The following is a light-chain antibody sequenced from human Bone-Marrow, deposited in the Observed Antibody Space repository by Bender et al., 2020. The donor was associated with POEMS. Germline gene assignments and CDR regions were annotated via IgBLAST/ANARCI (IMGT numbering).Light chain of an antibody. CDR1: KLGDKY. J-gene: IGLJ3*02. V-gene: IGLV3-1*01. Sequence: SSELTQPPSVSVSPGQAASITCSGDKLGDKYASWYQHKPGQSPVLVIYQDINRPSGIPERFPGSTSAYTATLTISGTQPMDEADYYCQAWDSNTVSFGGGTKLTVL. CDR3: QAWDSNTVS. CDR2: QDI.